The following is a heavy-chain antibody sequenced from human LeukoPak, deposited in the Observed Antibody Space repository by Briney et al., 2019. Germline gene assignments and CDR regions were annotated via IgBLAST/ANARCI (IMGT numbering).Heavy chain of an antibody. CDR1: GFTFSTYT. V-gene: IGHV3-23*01. CDR2: IGSSGGGI. Sequence: HAGGSLRLSCAASGFTFSTYTMYWVRHPPGKRLEWVSIIGSSGGGIHYADSVKGRFTISRDSSKNVLYLQMNSLRVEDTAVYYCAIDPNWGTHSWGQGVLVTVSS. D-gene: IGHD7-27*01. CDR3: AIDPNWGTHS. J-gene: IGHJ4*02.